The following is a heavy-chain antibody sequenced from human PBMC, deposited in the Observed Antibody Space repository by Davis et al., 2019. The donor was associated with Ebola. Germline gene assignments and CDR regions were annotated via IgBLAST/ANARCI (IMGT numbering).Heavy chain of an antibody. Sequence: GESLKISCAASGFTFSSSWMTWVRQAPGKGLEWVAKIKDDGSQQYYVDSVKGRFTISRDNAKNSVDLQMNSLRAEDTAVYYCASANWGNDYWGQGTLVTVSS. CDR3: ASANWGNDY. V-gene: IGHV3-7*03. J-gene: IGHJ4*02. CDR1: GFTFSSSW. D-gene: IGHD7-27*01. CDR2: IKDDGSQQ.